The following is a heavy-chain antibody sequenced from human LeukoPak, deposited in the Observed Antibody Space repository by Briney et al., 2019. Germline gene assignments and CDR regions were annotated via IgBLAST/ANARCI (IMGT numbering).Heavy chain of an antibody. J-gene: IGHJ4*02. CDR1: GYTFTGYY. D-gene: IGHD6-19*01. CDR2: INPNSGGT. V-gene: IGHV1-2*02. Sequence: ASVKVSCKASGYTFTGYYMHWVRQAPGQGLEWMGWINPNSGGTNYAQKFQGRVTMTRDTSISTAYMELSRLRSDDTAVYYCARTPGYSSGWYTSWGQGTLVTVSS. CDR3: ARTPGYSSGWYTS.